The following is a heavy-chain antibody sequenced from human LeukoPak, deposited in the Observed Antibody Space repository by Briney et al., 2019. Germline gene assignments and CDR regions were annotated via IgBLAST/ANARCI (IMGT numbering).Heavy chain of an antibody. D-gene: IGHD1-26*01. CDR1: GFTFSSYA. J-gene: IGHJ4*02. CDR2: ISYDGSNK. V-gene: IGHV3-30-3*01. Sequence: GGSLRLSCAASGFTFSSYATHWVRQAPGKGLEWVAVISYDGSNKYYADSVKGRFTISRDNSKNTLYLQMNSLRAEDTAVYYCARENSGSYFGYFDYWGQGTLVTVSS. CDR3: ARENSGSYFGYFDY.